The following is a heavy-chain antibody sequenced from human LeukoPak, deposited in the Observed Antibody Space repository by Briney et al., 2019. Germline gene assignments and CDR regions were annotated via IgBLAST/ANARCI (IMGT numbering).Heavy chain of an antibody. Sequence: ASVKVSCKASGYTFTGYYMHWVRQAPGQGLEWMGWMNPNSGNTGYAQKFQGRVTITRNTSISTAYMELSSLRSEDTAVYYCARGAYYDFWSGYFQGIRYYYYYMDVWGKGTTVTVSS. D-gene: IGHD3-3*01. CDR2: MNPNSGNT. CDR3: ARGAYYDFWSGYFQGIRYYYYYMDV. V-gene: IGHV1-8*03. CDR1: GYTFTGYY. J-gene: IGHJ6*03.